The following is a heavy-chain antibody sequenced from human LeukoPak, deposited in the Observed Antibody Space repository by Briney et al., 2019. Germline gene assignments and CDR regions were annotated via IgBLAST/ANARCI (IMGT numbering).Heavy chain of an antibody. V-gene: IGHV3-23*01. CDR1: GFTFSSYE. D-gene: IGHD3-10*01. J-gene: IGHJ4*02. Sequence: GALRLSCAASGFTFSSYEMNWVRQAPGKGLEWVSAISGSGGSTYYADSVKGRFTISRDNSKNTLYLQMNSLRAEDTAVYYCAKVVTMVRGEIDYWGQGTLVTVSS. CDR2: ISGSGGST. CDR3: AKVVTMVRGEIDY.